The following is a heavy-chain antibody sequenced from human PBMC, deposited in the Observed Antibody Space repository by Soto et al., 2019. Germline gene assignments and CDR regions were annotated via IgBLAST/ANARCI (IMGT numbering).Heavy chain of an antibody. CDR2: IYYDGST. J-gene: IGHJ4*02. Sequence: PSETLSLTCTVSGGSISRYYWSWIRQPPGKGLEWLGYIYYDGSTSYSPSLKSRVTISVDTSKNQFSLSLSSVTAADTAVYYCARAGYSYGFGYYYDYWGQGTLVTVSS. D-gene: IGHD5-18*01. CDR3: ARAGYSYGFGYYYDY. CDR1: GGSISRYY. V-gene: IGHV4-59*01.